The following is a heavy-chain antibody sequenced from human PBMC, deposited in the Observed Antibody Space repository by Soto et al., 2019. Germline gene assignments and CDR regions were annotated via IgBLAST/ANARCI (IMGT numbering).Heavy chain of an antibody. Sequence: GVPVKLYCKASGYSFTSYAMRWVRQAPGQRLEWMGWINAGNGNTKYSQKFQGRVTITRDTSASTAYMELSSLRSEDTAVYYCARDHDYGDYADYWGQGTQVTVSS. D-gene: IGHD4-17*01. CDR3: ARDHDYGDYADY. CDR2: INAGNGNT. V-gene: IGHV1-3*01. J-gene: IGHJ4*02. CDR1: GYSFTSYA.